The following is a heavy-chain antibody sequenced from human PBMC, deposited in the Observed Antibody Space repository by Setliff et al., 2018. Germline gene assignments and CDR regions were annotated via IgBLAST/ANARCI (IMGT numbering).Heavy chain of an antibody. CDR3: ARDRGIAARRDYYYYMDV. Sequence: SVKVSCKASGGTFSSYVISWVREAPGQGLEWMGGIIPIFGTANYAQKFQGRVTITADESTSTAYMELSSLRSEDTAVYYCARDRGIAARRDYYYYMDVWGKGTTVTVSS. D-gene: IGHD6-6*01. J-gene: IGHJ6*03. CDR1: GGTFSSYV. CDR2: IIPIFGTA. V-gene: IGHV1-69*13.